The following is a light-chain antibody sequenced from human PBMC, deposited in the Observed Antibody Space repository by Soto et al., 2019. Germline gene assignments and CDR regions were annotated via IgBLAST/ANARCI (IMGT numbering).Light chain of an antibody. V-gene: IGLV1-40*01. CDR3: QSYDSSLSAYV. Sequence: QSVLTQPPSVSGAPGQRVTFSCTGSSSNIGAGYDVHWYQQLPGTAPKLLIYVNINRPSGVPDRFSGSKSGTSASLAITGLQAEDEAEYYCQSYDSSLSAYVFGTGTRSPS. CDR1: SSNIGAGYD. J-gene: IGLJ1*01. CDR2: VNI.